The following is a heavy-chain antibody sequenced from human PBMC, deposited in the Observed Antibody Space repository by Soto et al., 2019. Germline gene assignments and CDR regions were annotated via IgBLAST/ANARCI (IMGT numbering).Heavy chain of an antibody. CDR2: IRGSGGPT. V-gene: IGHV3-23*01. D-gene: IGHD5-12*01. Sequence: DVQLLESGGDLVQPGGSLRLSCAASGFIFSNYAMSWVRQAPGKGLEWVSLIRGSGGPTNYADSVKGRFTVSRDNSKNILRLQMNSLRAEDTAVYYCVKDFRVGYDWTHDWGQGTLVTVSS. J-gene: IGHJ4*02. CDR3: VKDFRVGYDWTHD. CDR1: GFIFSNYA.